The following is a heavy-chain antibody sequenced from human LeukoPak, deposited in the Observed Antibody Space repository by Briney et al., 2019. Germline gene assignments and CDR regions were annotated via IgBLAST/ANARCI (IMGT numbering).Heavy chain of an antibody. CDR3: ARGPNNSGWYIGLDV. Sequence: SQTLSLTCTVSGGSISSGGYYWSWIRQPPGKGLKWIGYIYHSGSTYYNPSLKSRVTISVDRSKNQFSLKLSSVTAADTAVYYCARGPNNSGWYIGLDVWGHGTTVTVS. CDR2: IYHSGST. V-gene: IGHV4-30-2*01. CDR1: GGSISSGGYY. D-gene: IGHD6-19*01. J-gene: IGHJ6*02.